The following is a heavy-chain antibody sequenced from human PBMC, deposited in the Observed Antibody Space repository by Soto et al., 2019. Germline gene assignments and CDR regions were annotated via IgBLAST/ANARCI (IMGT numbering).Heavy chain of an antibody. Sequence: SETLSLTCSVSGDSISTVDYFWAWIRQPPGQALEYIGYIYKSATTYYNPSFESRVAISLDTSKSQFSLNVTSVTAADTAVYFCARVDILTVYGCMDVWGQGTTVT. J-gene: IGHJ6*02. D-gene: IGHD3-9*01. CDR3: ARVDILTVYGCMDV. V-gene: IGHV4-30-4*01. CDR2: IYKSATT. CDR1: GDSISTVDYF.